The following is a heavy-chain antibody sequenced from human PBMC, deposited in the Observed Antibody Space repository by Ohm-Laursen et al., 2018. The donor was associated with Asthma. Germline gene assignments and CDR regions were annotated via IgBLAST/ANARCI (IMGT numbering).Heavy chain of an antibody. CDR2: IYYTGST. D-gene: IGHD2-2*01. CDR1: GASISSYY. J-gene: IGHJ5*02. Sequence: GTLSLTCTVSGASISSYYWIWVRQPPGKGLEWIGYIYYTGSTTYNPSLKSRVAMAVDTTKNEISLKLSSVTAADTAVYYCAREGCRSSSCESRHNWYDPWGQGTLVTVSS. V-gene: IGHV4-59*01. CDR3: AREGCRSSSCESRHNWYDP.